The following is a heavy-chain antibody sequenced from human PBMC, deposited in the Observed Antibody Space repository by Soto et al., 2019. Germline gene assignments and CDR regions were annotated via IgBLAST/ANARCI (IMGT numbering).Heavy chain of an antibody. Sequence: ASVKVSCKTSGYDFFKYNMHWVRQAPGQGLEWMGVIDPNGGYTRHAQKFQGRVIMTRDTSSKIVYMELSGLTSADAAMYYCTRADSDVVILPDVRPLFDLWGQGALVTVSS. V-gene: IGHV1-46*01. CDR2: IDPNGGYT. D-gene: IGHD2-21*02. CDR3: TRADSDVVILPDVRPLFDL. J-gene: IGHJ4*02. CDR1: GYDFFKYN.